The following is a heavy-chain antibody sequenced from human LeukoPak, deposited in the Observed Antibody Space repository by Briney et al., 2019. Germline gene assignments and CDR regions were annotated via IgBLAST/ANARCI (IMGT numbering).Heavy chain of an antibody. CDR1: GGSISSSC. J-gene: IGHJ4*02. Sequence: PSETLSLTCPVSGGSISSSCWSWIRQAAGRGLEWLGRFCTSGTTNHNPSLRSRMTMSVDTSQNQFSLKLSSVTAADTAVYYCARGSYDYSNYIIDYWGQGTLVTVSS. CDR2: FCTSGTT. CDR3: ARGSYDYSNYIIDY. D-gene: IGHD4-11*01. V-gene: IGHV4-4*07.